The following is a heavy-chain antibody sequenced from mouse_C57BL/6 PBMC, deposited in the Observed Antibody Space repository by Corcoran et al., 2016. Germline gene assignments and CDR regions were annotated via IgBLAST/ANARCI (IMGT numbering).Heavy chain of an antibody. CDR2: INPNNGGT. CDR1: GYTFTDYY. Sequence: EVQLQQSGPELVKPGASVKISCKASGYTFTDYYMNWVKQSHGKSLQWIGDINPNNGGTSYNQKFKGKATLTVDKSSSTAYMELRSLTSEDSAVYYCASPGSSYEGVSYWGQGTLVTVSA. V-gene: IGHV1-26*01. D-gene: IGHD1-1*01. CDR3: ASPGSSYEGVSY. J-gene: IGHJ3*01.